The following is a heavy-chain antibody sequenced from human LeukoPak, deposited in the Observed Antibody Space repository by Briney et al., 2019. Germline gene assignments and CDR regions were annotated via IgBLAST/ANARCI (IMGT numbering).Heavy chain of an antibody. CDR1: GYRFTTDMYT. CDR3: ARDSDSSGWSWVY. J-gene: IGHJ4*02. D-gene: IGHD6-19*01. V-gene: IGHV1-3*01. CDR2: INAGNGNT. Sequence: ASVKVSCRASGYRFTTDMYTIHWLRQAPGHRLEWMGWINAGNGNTKYSQKFQGRVTITGDTSARTVYMEVSSLVSEDTAVYYCARDSDSSGWSWVYWGQGTLVTVSS.